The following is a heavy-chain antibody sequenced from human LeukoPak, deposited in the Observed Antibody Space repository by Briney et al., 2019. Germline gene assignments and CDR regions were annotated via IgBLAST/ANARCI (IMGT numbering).Heavy chain of an antibody. CDR1: GGSISSYY. D-gene: IGHD1-26*01. CDR2: IYTSGST. Sequence: SETLSLTCTVSGGSISSYYWSWIPQPAGKGLEWIGRIYTSGSTNYNPSLKSRVTMSVDTSKNQFSLKLSSVTAADTAVYYCARGGSSYLSTDFDYSGQGTLVAVSS. J-gene: IGHJ4*02. V-gene: IGHV4-4*07. CDR3: ARGGSSYLSTDFDY.